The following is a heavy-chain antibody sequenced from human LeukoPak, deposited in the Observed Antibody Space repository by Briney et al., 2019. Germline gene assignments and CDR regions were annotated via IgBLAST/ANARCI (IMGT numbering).Heavy chain of an antibody. Sequence: ASVKVSCKASCYTFTSYGISWVRQAPGQGLEWMGWISAYNGNTNYAQRLQGRVTMTTDTSTSTAYMELRSLRSDDTGVYYCARDIVVVPAVPYYGMDVWGKGTTVTVSS. D-gene: IGHD2-2*01. CDR1: CYTFTSYG. V-gene: IGHV1-18*04. CDR2: ISAYNGNT. CDR3: ARDIVVVPAVPYYGMDV. J-gene: IGHJ6*04.